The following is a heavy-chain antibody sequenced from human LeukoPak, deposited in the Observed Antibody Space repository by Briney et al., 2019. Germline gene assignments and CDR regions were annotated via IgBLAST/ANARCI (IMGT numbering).Heavy chain of an antibody. CDR2: INPDSGGT. J-gene: IGHJ2*01. D-gene: IGHD3-3*01. CDR1: GYTFTGYY. Sequence: GASVKVFCKASGYTFTGYYMHWVRQAPGQGLEWMGWINPDSGGTNYAQKFQGRVTMTRDTSISTAYMELSRLRSDDTAVYYCARGPLITIFGVVTNWYFDLWGRGTLVTVSS. CDR3: ARGPLITIFGVVTNWYFDL. V-gene: IGHV1-2*02.